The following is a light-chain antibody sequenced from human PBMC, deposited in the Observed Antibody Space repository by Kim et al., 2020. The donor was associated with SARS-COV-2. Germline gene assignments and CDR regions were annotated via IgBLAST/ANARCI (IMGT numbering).Light chain of an antibody. CDR1: SPNIGNNY. J-gene: IGLJ3*02. Sequence: TIASYDRSPNIGNNYVPWYQQRPGTAAKLLIYDNNQRPSGIPDRFSGSKSGTSATLGITGLQTGDEADYYCGTWDSSLSAWVFGGGTQLTVL. CDR2: DNN. CDR3: GTWDSSLSAWV. V-gene: IGLV1-51*01.